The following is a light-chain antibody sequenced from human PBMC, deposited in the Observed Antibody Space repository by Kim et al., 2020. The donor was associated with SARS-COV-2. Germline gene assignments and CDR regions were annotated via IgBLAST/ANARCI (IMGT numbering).Light chain of an antibody. CDR3: QKYNSAPRT. CDR2: AAS. Sequence: DIQMTQSPSSLSASVGDRVTITCRASQGISDSLAWYQQKPGKVPILLIYAASTLQSGVPSRFSGSGSGTDFTLTISSLQPEDVASYSCQKYNSAPRTFGQGTKVEIK. CDR1: QGISDS. V-gene: IGKV1-27*01. J-gene: IGKJ1*01.